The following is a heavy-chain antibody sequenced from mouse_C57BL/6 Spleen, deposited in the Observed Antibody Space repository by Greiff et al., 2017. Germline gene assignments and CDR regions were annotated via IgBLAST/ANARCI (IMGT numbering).Heavy chain of an antibody. J-gene: IGHJ3*01. D-gene: IGHD1-1*01. CDR1: GFNIKDDY. V-gene: IGHV14-4*01. CDR2: IDTENGDT. CDR3: TRGITTVVKVND. Sequence: EVQLQQSGAELVRPGASVKLSCTASGFNIKDDYMHWVKQRPEQGLEWIGWIDTENGDTEYASKFQGKATITADTSSNTAYLQLSSLTSEDTAVYYCTRGITTVVKVNDWGQGTLVTVSA.